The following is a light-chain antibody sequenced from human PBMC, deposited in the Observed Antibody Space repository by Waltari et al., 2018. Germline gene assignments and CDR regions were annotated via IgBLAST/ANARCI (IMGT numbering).Light chain of an antibody. V-gene: IGKV3-20*01. J-gene: IGKJ1*01. CDR1: QGVRSSE. CDR3: LQYGSSPWT. CDR2: GAS. Sequence: EIVLTQSPGTLSLSPGERATLSCRASQGVRSSELAWYQQKPGQAPRPLSFGASNRATGIPDRFSGSGSGTDFTLTISRLEPEDFAVYYCLQYGSSPWTFGQGTKVEIK.